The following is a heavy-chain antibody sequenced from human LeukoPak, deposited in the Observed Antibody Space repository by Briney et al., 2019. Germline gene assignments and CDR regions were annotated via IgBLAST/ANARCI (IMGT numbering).Heavy chain of an antibody. CDR1: GFTFSSYA. CDR2: ISGSGGST. CDR3: AKVPRSSGWFSFDY. J-gene: IGHJ4*02. V-gene: IGHV3-23*01. D-gene: IGHD6-19*01. Sequence: GGSLRLSCAASGFTFSSYAMNWVRQAPGKGLEWVSAISGSGGSTYYADSVKGRFTISRDNSKNTLYLQMNSLRAEDTAVYYCAKVPRSSGWFSFDYWGQGTLVTVSS.